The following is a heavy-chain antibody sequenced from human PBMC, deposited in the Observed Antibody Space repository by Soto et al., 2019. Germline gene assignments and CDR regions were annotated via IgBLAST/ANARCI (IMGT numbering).Heavy chain of an antibody. D-gene: IGHD3-9*01. V-gene: IGHV4-34*01. CDR2: INHSGST. J-gene: IGHJ4*02. CDR3: ARGGRYYDILTGYYPSYDFDD. CDR1: GGSFSGYY. Sequence: SETLSLTCAVYGGSFSGYYWSWIRQPPGKGLEWIGEINHSGSTNYNPSLKSRVTISVDTSKNQFSLKLSSVTAADTAVYYCARGGRYYDILTGYYPSYDFDDWGKGTLVTVSS.